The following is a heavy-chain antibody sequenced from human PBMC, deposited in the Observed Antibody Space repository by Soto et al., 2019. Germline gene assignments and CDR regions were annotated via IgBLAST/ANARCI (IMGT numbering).Heavy chain of an antibody. CDR2: IYYSGST. CDR1: GGSISSYY. CDR3: ARIESSWIGIFDP. D-gene: IGHD6-13*01. V-gene: IGHV4-59*08. Sequence: PSETLSLTCTVSGGSISSYYWSWIRQPPGKGLEWIGYIYYSGSTNYNPSLKSRVTISVDTSKNQFSLKLSSVTAADTAVYYCARIESSWIGIFDPWGQGTLVTVSS. J-gene: IGHJ5*02.